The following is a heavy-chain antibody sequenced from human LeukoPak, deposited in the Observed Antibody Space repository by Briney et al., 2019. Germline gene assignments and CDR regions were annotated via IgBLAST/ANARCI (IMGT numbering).Heavy chain of an antibody. CDR1: GGSISSSRYY. Sequence: SETLSLTCTVSGGSISSSRYYGGWIRQPPGKGLEWIVSIHYSGSTYYNPSLKSRVTVSVDTSENQFSLKLSSVAAADTAVYFCVRTRLSDHIVPAAERADDACDMWGQGTMVTVSS. D-gene: IGHD2-2*01. CDR2: IHYSGST. J-gene: IGHJ3*02. CDR3: VRTRLSDHIVPAAERADDACDM. V-gene: IGHV4-39*07.